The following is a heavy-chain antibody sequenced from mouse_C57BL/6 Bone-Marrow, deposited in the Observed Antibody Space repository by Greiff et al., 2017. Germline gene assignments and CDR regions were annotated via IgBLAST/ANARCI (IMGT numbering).Heavy chain of an antibody. Sequence: VQLQQSGAELVRPGASVTLSCKASGYTFTDYEMHWVKQTPVHGLEWIGAIDPETGGAAYNQKFKGKAILTADKSSSTAYMYLRSLTSEDSAVYYCTRREYYYGSSSFDYWGQGTTLTVSS. CDR3: TRREYYYGSSSFDY. J-gene: IGHJ2*01. CDR1: GYTFTDYE. CDR2: IDPETGGA. V-gene: IGHV1-15*01. D-gene: IGHD1-1*01.